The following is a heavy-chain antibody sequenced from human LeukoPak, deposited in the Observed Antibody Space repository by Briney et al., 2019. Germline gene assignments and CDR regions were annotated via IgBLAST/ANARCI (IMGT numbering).Heavy chain of an antibody. D-gene: IGHD2-15*01. CDR2: ISSSSSYI. Sequence: GGSLRLSCAASGFTFSSYGMSWVRQAPGKGLEWVSSISSSSSYIYYADSVKGRFTISRDNAKNSLYLQMNSLRAEDTAVYYCARVVVVAATPAFDIWGQGTMVTVSS. V-gene: IGHV3-21*01. J-gene: IGHJ3*02. CDR3: ARVVVVAATPAFDI. CDR1: GFTFSSYG.